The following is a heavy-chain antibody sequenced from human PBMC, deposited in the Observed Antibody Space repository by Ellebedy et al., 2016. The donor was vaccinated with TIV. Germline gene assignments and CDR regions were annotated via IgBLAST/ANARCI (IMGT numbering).Heavy chain of an antibody. CDR1: GDSVSSNSAA. CDR2: TYYRSKWYN. V-gene: IGHV6-1*01. D-gene: IGHD5-18*01. J-gene: IGHJ4*02. CDR3: AREGDTSMGRFDY. Sequence: MPSETLSLTCAISGDSVSSNSAAWNGIRQSPSRGLEWLGRTYYRSKWYNDYTVSVKSLITIHPETPKNQVSLQLNSVTADDTAVYYCAREGDTSMGRFDYWGQGTLATVSS.